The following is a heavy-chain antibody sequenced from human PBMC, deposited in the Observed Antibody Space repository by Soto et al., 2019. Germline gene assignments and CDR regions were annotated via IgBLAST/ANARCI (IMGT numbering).Heavy chain of an antibody. D-gene: IGHD3-9*01. Sequence: GGSLRLSCAASGFTFSSYAMSWVRQAPGKGLEWVSAISGSGGSTYYADSVKGRFTISRDNSKNTLYLQMNSLRAEDTAVYYCAKLDILTGYWGYYMDVWGKGTTVTVSS. CDR2: ISGSGGST. J-gene: IGHJ6*03. V-gene: IGHV3-23*01. CDR3: AKLDILTGYWGYYMDV. CDR1: GFTFSSYA.